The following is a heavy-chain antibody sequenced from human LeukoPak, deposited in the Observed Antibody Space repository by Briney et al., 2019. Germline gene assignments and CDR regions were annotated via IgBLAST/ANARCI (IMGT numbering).Heavy chain of an antibody. V-gene: IGHV4-38-2*02. CDR3: AREEEATTLRPVYYFDY. J-gene: IGHJ4*02. D-gene: IGHD4-11*01. CDR1: GYSISSGYY. CDR2: IYHSGST. Sequence: SETLSLTCTVSGYSISSGYYWGWNRQPPGKGLEWIGSIYHSGSTYYNPSLKSRVTISVDTSKNQFSLKLSSVTAADTAVYYCAREEEATTLRPVYYFDYWGQGTLVTVSS.